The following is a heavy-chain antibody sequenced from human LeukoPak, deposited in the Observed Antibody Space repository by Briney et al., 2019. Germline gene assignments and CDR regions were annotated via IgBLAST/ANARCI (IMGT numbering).Heavy chain of an antibody. Sequence: SETLSLTCTVSGGSISSGDYYWSWIRQPPGKGLEWIGYIYYSGSTYYNPSLKSRVTISVDTSKNQFSLKLSSVTAADTAVHYCARAGVGGGTSSFYNWFDPWGQGTLVTVSS. CDR2: IYYSGST. J-gene: IGHJ5*02. CDR1: GGSISSGDYY. CDR3: ARAGVGGGTSSFYNWFDP. D-gene: IGHD2-2*01. V-gene: IGHV4-30-4*08.